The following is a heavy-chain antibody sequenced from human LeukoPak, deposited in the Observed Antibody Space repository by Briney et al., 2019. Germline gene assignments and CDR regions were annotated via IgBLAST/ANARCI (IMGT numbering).Heavy chain of an antibody. J-gene: IGHJ4*02. CDR2: IYYSGST. CDR3: ARGRFYYDSSGSHSILFDY. D-gene: IGHD3-22*01. V-gene: IGHV4-31*03. CDR1: GGSISSGGYY. Sequence: RPSETLSLTCTVSGGSISSGGYYWSWIRQHPGKGLEWLGYIYYSGSTYYNPSLKSRVTISVDTSKNQFSLKLSSVTAADTAVYYCARGRFYYDSSGSHSILFDYWGQGTLVTVSS.